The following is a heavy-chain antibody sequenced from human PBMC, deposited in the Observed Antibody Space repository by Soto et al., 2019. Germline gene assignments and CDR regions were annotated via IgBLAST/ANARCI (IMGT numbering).Heavy chain of an antibody. D-gene: IGHD6-13*01. CDR3: AKDVGQQLVLNYGMDV. Sequence: QVQLVDSGGGVIQPGTSLNLSCGSSGFTFRSFGMYWVRQAPGKGLEWVAVVSYDGNHKYYADSVKGRFTVSRDNAKNMLYLQMNSLRGEDTAVYYCAKDVGQQLVLNYGMDVWGQGTTVTVSS. V-gene: IGHV3-30*18. CDR2: VSYDGNHK. J-gene: IGHJ6*02. CDR1: GFTFRSFG.